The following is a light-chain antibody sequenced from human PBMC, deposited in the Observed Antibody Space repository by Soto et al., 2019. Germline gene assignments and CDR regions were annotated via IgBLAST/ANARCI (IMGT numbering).Light chain of an antibody. CDR2: GNS. Sequence: QLVLTQPPSVSGAPGQRVTISCTGSSSNIGAGYDVHWYQQLPGTAPKLLIYGNSNRPSGVPDRFSGSKSGTSASLAITGLQAEDEADYYCQSYDSSPDVVFGGGTQLTVL. V-gene: IGLV1-40*01. CDR1: SSNIGAGYD. CDR3: QSYDSSPDVV. J-gene: IGLJ2*01.